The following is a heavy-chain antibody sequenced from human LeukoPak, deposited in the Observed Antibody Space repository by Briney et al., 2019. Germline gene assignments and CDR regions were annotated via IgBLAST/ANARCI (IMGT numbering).Heavy chain of an antibody. J-gene: IGHJ6*02. Sequence: SVKVSCKASGGTFSSYAISWVRQAPGQGLEWMGRIIPILGIANYAQKFQGRVTITADKSTSTAYMELSSLRSEDTAVYYCARGLADYSNPSRYYYYYGMDVWGQGTTVTVSS. CDR3: ARGLADYSNPSRYYYYYGMDV. V-gene: IGHV1-69*04. CDR1: GGTFSSYA. D-gene: IGHD4-11*01. CDR2: IIPILGIA.